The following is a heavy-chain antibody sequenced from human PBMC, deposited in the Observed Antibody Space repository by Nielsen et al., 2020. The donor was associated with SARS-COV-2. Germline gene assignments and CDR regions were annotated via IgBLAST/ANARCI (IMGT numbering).Heavy chain of an antibody. Sequence: GGSLRLSCAASGFTFDDSAMHWVRQAPGKGLEWVSRISWNSGSIVYADSVKGRFAISRDNAKNSLYLQMHSLRAEDTALYYCAKLPGSSGWEHDAFDIWGQGTMVTVSS. CDR2: ISWNSGSI. D-gene: IGHD6-19*01. CDR1: GFTFDDSA. CDR3: AKLPGSSGWEHDAFDI. V-gene: IGHV3-9*01. J-gene: IGHJ3*02.